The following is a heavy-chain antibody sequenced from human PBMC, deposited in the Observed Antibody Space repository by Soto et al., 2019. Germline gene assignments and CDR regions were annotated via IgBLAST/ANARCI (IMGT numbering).Heavy chain of an antibody. D-gene: IGHD6-6*01. CDR3: AKPNLVGDYYYYMDV. J-gene: IGHJ6*03. Sequence: GGSLRLSCAASGFTFSSYAMTWVRQAPGKGLEWVSAISVSGGSTYSAESVKGRFTISRDNSENTLYLQMNSLRAEDTAVYYCAKPNLVGDYYYYMDVWGKGTTVTVSS. CDR2: ISVSGGST. V-gene: IGHV3-23*01. CDR1: GFTFSSYA.